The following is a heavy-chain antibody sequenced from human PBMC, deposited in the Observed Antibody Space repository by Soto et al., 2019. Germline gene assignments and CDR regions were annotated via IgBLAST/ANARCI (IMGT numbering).Heavy chain of an antibody. CDR2: IRRKANDYAT. D-gene: IGHD3-3*01. CDR1: GFTFSGSA. J-gene: IGHJ4*02. CDR3: ARGVYDFWRGHPNGPDY. V-gene: IGHV3-73*02. Sequence: EVQLVESGGGLVQPGGSLKVSCAASGFTFSGSAMHWVRQASGKGLEWVGRIRRKANDYATAYAVSVKGRFTISRDDSKNTAYLQMNSLQTEDTAVYYCARGVYDFWRGHPNGPDYWGQGTVVTVSS.